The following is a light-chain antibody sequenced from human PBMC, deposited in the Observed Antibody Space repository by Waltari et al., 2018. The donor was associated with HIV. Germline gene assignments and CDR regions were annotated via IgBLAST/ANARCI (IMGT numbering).Light chain of an antibody. J-gene: IGLJ2*01. Sequence: QSALTQPASVSGSPGKSITISCIGSSSDIGAYNFVSWYQQRPGKAPKLMIYEVSVRPSGSSIRFSGSKSGITASLTISGLQADDEADYYCASYTRSGILLFGGGTRLTVL. CDR1: SSDIGAYNF. CDR3: ASYTRSGILL. V-gene: IGLV2-14*01. CDR2: EVS.